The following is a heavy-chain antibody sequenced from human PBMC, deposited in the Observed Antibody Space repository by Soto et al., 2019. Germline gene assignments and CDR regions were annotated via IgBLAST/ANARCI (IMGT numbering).Heavy chain of an antibody. CDR2: ISYDGSNK. D-gene: IGHD3-22*01. CDR3: AKARAYYYDSSAFGDY. CDR1: GFTFSSYG. V-gene: IGHV3-30*18. J-gene: IGHJ4*02. Sequence: QVQLVESGGGVFQPGRSLRLSCAASGFTFSSYGMHWVRQAPCKGLEWVAVISYDGSNKYYADSVKGRFTISRDNSKNTLYLQMNSLGAEDTAVYYCAKARAYYYDSSAFGDYWGPGTLVTVSS.